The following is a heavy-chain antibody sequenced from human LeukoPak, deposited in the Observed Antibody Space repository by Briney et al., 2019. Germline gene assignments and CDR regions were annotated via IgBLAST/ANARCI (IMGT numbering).Heavy chain of an antibody. D-gene: IGHD3-22*01. CDR2: ISGSGGST. CDR3: ARDHSSGYYYYMDV. J-gene: IGHJ6*03. Sequence: GGSLRLSCAASGFTFSSYAMSWVRQAPGKGLDWVSAISGSGGSTYYADSVKGRFTISRDNSKNTLYLQMNSLRAEDTAVYYCARDHSSGYYYYMDVWGKGTTVTVSS. V-gene: IGHV3-23*01. CDR1: GFTFSSYA.